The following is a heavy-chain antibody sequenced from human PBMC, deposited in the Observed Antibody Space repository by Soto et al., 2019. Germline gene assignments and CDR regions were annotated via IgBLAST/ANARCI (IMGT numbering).Heavy chain of an antibody. CDR1: GYTFTSYG. J-gene: IGHJ5*02. CDR3: ARKTHGSSWYDWFDP. V-gene: IGHV1-18*04. D-gene: IGHD6-13*01. CDR2: ISAYNGNT. Sequence: ASVKVSCKASGYTFTSYGISWVGQAPGQGLEWMGWISAYNGNTNYAQKLQGRVTMTTDTFTSTAYMELRSLRSDDTAVYYCARKTHGSSWYDWFDPWGQGPLVTVSS.